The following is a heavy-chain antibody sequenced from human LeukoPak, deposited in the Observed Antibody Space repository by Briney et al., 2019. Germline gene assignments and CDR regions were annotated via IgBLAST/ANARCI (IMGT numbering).Heavy chain of an antibody. Sequence: PSETLSLTCAVYGGSFSGYYWSWIRQPPGKGLEWIGEINHSGSTNYNPSLKSRVTISVDTSKNQFSLKLSSVTAADTAVYYCARVKYYYDRSGDYYFDMWGQGTMVTVSS. V-gene: IGHV4-34*01. CDR1: GGSFSGYY. D-gene: IGHD3-22*01. J-gene: IGHJ3*02. CDR3: ARVKYYYDRSGDYYFDM. CDR2: INHSGST.